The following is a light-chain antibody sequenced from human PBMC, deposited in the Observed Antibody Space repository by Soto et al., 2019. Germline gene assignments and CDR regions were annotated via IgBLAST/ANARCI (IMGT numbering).Light chain of an antibody. CDR2: KAS. CDR3: QQYNDSFPYT. V-gene: IGKV1-5*03. J-gene: IGKJ2*01. CDR1: QSISTW. Sequence: DIQLTQSPSTLSASIGDRVTITCRASQSISTWLAWYQQKPGKAPKLLIYKASTLEGGVPSRFSGSRSGTEFTLTVSSLQPYDFATYYCQQYNDSFPYTLGQGTKLEIK.